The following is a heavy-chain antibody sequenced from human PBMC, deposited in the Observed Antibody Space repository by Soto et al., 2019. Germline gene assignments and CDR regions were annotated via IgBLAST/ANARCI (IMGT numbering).Heavy chain of an antibody. CDR3: ARDRATTGGMDV. Sequence: XECLSLSCAASGFTFSSYSMNWVRQAPGKGLEWVSSISSSSSYIYYADSVKGRFTISRDNANNSLYLQMNSLRAEDTAVYYCARDRATTGGMDVWGQGTTFTVSS. J-gene: IGHJ6*02. CDR2: ISSSSSYI. CDR1: GFTFSSYS. D-gene: IGHD4-17*01. V-gene: IGHV3-21*01.